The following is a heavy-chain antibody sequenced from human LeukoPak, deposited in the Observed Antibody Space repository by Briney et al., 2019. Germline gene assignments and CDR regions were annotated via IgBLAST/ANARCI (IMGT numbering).Heavy chain of an antibody. V-gene: IGHV1-2*02. Sequence: ASVKVSCKASGYTFTGYYMYWVRQAPGQGLEWMGWINPNSGGTNYAQKFQGRVIMTRDTSISTAYMELSRLRSDDTAVYYCARSTGTTFGLSDYWGQGTLVTVSS. CDR3: ARSTGTTFGLSDY. J-gene: IGHJ4*02. CDR1: GYTFTGYY. CDR2: INPNSGGT. D-gene: IGHD3-16*01.